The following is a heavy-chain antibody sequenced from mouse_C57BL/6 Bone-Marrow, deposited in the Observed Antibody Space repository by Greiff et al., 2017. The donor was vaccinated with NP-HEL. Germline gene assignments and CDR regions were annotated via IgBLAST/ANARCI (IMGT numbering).Heavy chain of an antibody. V-gene: IGHV1-52*01. CDR2: IDPSDSET. CDR3: AYSSGYIYYYAMDY. J-gene: IGHJ4*01. D-gene: IGHD3-2*02. CDR1: GYTFTSYW. Sequence: VQLQQPGAELVRPGSSVKLSCKASGYTFTSYWMHWVKQRPIQGLEWIGNIDPSDSETHYNQKFKDKATLTVDKSSSTAYMQLSSLTSEDSAVYYCAYSSGYIYYYAMDYWGQGTSVTVSS.